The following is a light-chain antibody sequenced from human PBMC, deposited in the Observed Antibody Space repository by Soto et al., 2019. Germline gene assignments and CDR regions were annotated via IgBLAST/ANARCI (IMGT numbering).Light chain of an antibody. CDR2: SNY. V-gene: IGLV1-44*01. CDR1: SSNIESNT. J-gene: IGLJ1*01. CDR3: PAWDDILNGYV. Sequence: QSVLTQPPSASGTPGQRVTISCSGSSSNIESNTVTWYQQLPGTAPKLVIYSNYDRPSGVPDRFSGSTSGTSASLVIRGLQSEDEADYYCPAWDDILNGYVFGGGTKVTVL.